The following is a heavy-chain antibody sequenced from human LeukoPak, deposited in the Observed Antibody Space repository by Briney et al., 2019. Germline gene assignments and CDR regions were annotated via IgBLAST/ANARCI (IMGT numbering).Heavy chain of an antibody. Sequence: GGSLRLSCAASGFPFNNYGMHWVRQAPGKGLEWVSAISGSGGSTYYADSVKGRFTISRDNSKNTLYLQMNSLRAEDTAVYYCATYYYDSSGYYYQKDFDYWGQGTLVTVSS. CDR3: ATYYYDSSGYYYQKDFDY. CDR2: ISGSGGST. V-gene: IGHV3-23*01. D-gene: IGHD3-22*01. CDR1: GFPFNNYG. J-gene: IGHJ4*02.